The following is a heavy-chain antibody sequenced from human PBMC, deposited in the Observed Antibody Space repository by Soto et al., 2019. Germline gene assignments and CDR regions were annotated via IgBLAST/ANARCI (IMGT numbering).Heavy chain of an antibody. J-gene: IGHJ4*02. CDR1: GFTFSSYA. CDR3: ARPLTDYDFWSGYSGGDFDY. D-gene: IGHD3-3*01. CDR2: ISYDGSNK. Sequence: GGSLRLSCAASGFTFSSYAMHWVRQAPGKGLEWVAVISYDGSNKYYADSVKGRFTISRDNSKNTLYLQMNSLRAEDTAVYYCARPLTDYDFWSGYSGGDFDYWGQGTLVTVSS. V-gene: IGHV3-30-3*01.